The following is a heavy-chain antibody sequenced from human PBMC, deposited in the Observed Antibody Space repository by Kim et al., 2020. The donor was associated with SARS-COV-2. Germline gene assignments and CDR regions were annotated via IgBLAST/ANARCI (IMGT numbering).Heavy chain of an antibody. CDR3: ARGRRLEDTVVVVAATHDAFDI. V-gene: IGHV1-69*04. CDR2: IIPILGIA. D-gene: IGHD2-15*01. CDR1: GGTFSSYA. J-gene: IGHJ3*02. Sequence: SVKVSCKASGGTFSSYAISWVRQAPGQGLEWMGRIIPILGIANYAQKFQGRVTITADKSTSTAYMELSSLRSEDTAVYYCARGRRLEDTVVVVAATHDAFDIWGQGTMVTVSS.